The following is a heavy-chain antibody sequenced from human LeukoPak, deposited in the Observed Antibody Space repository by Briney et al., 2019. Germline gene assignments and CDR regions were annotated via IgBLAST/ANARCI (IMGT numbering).Heavy chain of an antibody. J-gene: IGHJ4*02. V-gene: IGHV1-2*02. Sequence: ASVKVSCKASGYTFTGYYMHWVRQAPGQGLEWMGWINPNSGGAKYAQRFQGRVNMTSDTSITTAYMELNRLTSDDTAVYYCARGDRRVVIAPDYWGQGALVTVSS. D-gene: IGHD2/OR15-2a*01. CDR1: GYTFTGYY. CDR2: INPNSGGA. CDR3: ARGDRRVVIAPDY.